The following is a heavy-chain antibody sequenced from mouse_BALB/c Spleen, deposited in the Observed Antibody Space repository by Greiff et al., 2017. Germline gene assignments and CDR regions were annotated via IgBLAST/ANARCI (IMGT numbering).Heavy chain of an antibody. CDR3: ARSRPNARFAY. V-gene: IGHV14-3*02. CDR1: GFNIKDTY. D-gene: IGHD4-1*01. CDR2: IDPANGNT. Sequence: VQLQQSGAELVKPGASVKLSCTASGFNIKDTYMHWVKQRPEQGLEWIGRIDPANGNTKYDPKFQGKATITADTSSNTAYLQLISLTSEDTAVYYCARSRPNARFAYWGQGTLVTVSA. J-gene: IGHJ3*01.